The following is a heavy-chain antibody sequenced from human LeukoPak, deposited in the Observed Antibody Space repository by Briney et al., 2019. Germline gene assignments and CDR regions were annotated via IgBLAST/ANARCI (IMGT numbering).Heavy chain of an antibody. CDR1: GCTFTSYG. CDR3: ARIGPGSYY. V-gene: IGHV1-69*05. J-gene: IGHJ4*02. Sequence: SVKVSCKASGCTFTSYGISWVRQAPGQGLEWMGRIIPFFGNANYAQKFQGRDTMTTDESTSTAYMELSSLRSEDTAVYCCARIGPGSYYWGQGTLVTVSS. CDR2: IIPFFGNA.